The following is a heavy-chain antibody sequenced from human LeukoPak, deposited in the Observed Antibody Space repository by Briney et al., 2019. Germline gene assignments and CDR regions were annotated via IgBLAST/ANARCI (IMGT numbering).Heavy chain of an antibody. D-gene: IGHD3-22*01. J-gene: IGHJ3*02. CDR1: GFTFSTYS. V-gene: IGHV3-21*01. CDR2: ITSSSYI. Sequence: GGSLRLSCAASGFTFSTYSMNWVRQAPGKGLQWVSSITSSSYIYYADSVKGRFTISRDNAKNSLFLQMNSLRAEDTAVYYCAGYASSGPRDAFDIWGQGTMVTVSS. CDR3: AGYASSGPRDAFDI.